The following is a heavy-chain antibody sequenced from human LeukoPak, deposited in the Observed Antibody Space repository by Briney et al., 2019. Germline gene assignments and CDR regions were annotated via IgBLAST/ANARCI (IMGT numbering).Heavy chain of an antibody. Sequence: PGGSLRLSCAASGFTFSNYAMTWVRQAPGKGLEWVSAISGSGGSTFYADSVKGRFTISRDNSKNTLYLQMNSLRAEDTAVYYCAKDLGSSGWFFKGYFDYWGQATLVTVSS. CDR1: GFTFSNYA. CDR3: AKDLGSSGWFFKGYFDY. J-gene: IGHJ4*02. V-gene: IGHV3-23*01. CDR2: ISGSGGST. D-gene: IGHD6-19*01.